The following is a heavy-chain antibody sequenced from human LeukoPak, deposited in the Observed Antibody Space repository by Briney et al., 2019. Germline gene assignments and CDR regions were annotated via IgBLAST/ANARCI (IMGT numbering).Heavy chain of an antibody. Sequence: SVKVSCKASGYTFTSYDISWVRQAPGQGLEWMGGIIPIFGTANYAQKFQGRVTITADESTSTAYMELSSLRSEDTAVYYCASERCGSSTSCYGDYYYYGMDVWGQGTTVTVSS. CDR1: GYTFTSYD. D-gene: IGHD2-2*01. J-gene: IGHJ6*02. CDR2: IIPIFGTA. V-gene: IGHV1-69*13. CDR3: ASERCGSSTSCYGDYYYYGMDV.